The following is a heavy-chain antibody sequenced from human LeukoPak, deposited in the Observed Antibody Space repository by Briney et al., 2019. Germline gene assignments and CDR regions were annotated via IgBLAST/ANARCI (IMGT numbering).Heavy chain of an antibody. CDR2: IYYSGST. CDR3: ASSPDDYGDYRGGKFDY. D-gene: IGHD4-17*01. V-gene: IGHV4-30-4*08. Sequence: SETLSLTCTVSGGSISSGDYYWSWLRHPPGKGLEWIGYIYYSGSTYYNPSLKSRVTISVDTSKNQFSLKLSSVTAADTAVYYCASSPDDYGDYRGGKFDYWGQGTLVTVSS. CDR1: GGSISSGDYY. J-gene: IGHJ4*02.